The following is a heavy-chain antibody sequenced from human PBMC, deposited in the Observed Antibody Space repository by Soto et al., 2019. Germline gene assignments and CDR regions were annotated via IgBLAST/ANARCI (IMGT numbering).Heavy chain of an antibody. J-gene: IGHJ4*02. CDR2: INTAADT. CDR1: GFTFSSHD. Sequence: EVRLVESGGGLVQPGGSLRLSCVASGFTFSSHDMHWVRQVSGKGLEWVSAINTAADTYYLGSVKGRFTVSRENAKNSLYLQMNSLRAEDTAVYYCARGYYYGSGSLIDYWGQGTLVTVSS. V-gene: IGHV3-13*01. CDR3: ARGYYYGSGSLIDY. D-gene: IGHD3-10*01.